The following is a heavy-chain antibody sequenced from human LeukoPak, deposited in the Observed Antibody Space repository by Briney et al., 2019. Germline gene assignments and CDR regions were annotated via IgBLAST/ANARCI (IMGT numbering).Heavy chain of an antibody. J-gene: IGHJ4*02. CDR3: ARGQWDDYGDFASP. Sequence: PSETLSLTCTVSGGSISSYYWSWIRQPPGKGLEWIGYIYYSGSTNYNPSLKSRVTISVDTSKNQFSLKLSSVTAADTAVYYCARGQWDDYGDFASPWGQGTLVTVSS. V-gene: IGHV4-59*01. CDR1: GGSISSYY. CDR2: IYYSGST. D-gene: IGHD4-17*01.